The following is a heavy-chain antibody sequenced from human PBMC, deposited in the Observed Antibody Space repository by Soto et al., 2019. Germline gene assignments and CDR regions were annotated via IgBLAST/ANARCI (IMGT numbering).Heavy chain of an antibody. Sequence: PGGSLRLSCAASGFTFSSYGMHWVRQAPGKGLEWVAVIWYDGSNKYYADSVKGRFTISRDNSKNTLYLQMNSLRAEDTAVYYCARDSLRRIIVGATPLNYYYGMDVWGQGTTVTVSS. CDR1: GFTFSSYG. CDR3: ARDSLRRIIVGATPLNYYYGMDV. J-gene: IGHJ6*02. D-gene: IGHD1-26*01. V-gene: IGHV3-33*01. CDR2: IWYDGSNK.